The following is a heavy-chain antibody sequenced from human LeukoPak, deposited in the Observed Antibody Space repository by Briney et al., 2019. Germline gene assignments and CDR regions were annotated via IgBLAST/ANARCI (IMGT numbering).Heavy chain of an antibody. Sequence: PGRSLRLSCAASGFTFSSSDMHWVRQAPGKGLEWVAVISYDATNKYYADSVKGRFTLSRDNPKNTLYLQTNTQRDEDTAVYYCAKASSNYFYYFEYWGQGTLVTVSS. V-gene: IGHV3-30*18. CDR2: ISYDATNK. J-gene: IGHJ4*02. CDR1: GFTFSSSD. D-gene: IGHD2/OR15-2a*01. CDR3: AKASSNYFYYFEY.